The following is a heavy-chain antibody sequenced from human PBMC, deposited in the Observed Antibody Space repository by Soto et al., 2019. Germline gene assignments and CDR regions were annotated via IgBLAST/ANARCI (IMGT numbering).Heavy chain of an antibody. J-gene: IGHJ4*02. D-gene: IGHD3-22*01. CDR3: ARRPYHHDSPGPTR. Sequence: PSETLSLTCAVYGGSFSGYYWSWIRQPPGKGLEWIGEINHSGSTNYNPSLKSRVTISVDTSKNQFSLKLSSVTAADTAVYYCARRPYHHDSPGPTRWGQGMLVTVSS. CDR2: INHSGST. CDR1: GGSFSGYY. V-gene: IGHV4-34*01.